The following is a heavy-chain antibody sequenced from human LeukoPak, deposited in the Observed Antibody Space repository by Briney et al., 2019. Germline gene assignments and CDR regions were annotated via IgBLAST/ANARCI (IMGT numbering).Heavy chain of an antibody. D-gene: IGHD3-10*01. CDR1: GDXIKNYY. J-gene: IGHJ4*02. V-gene: IGHV4-59*01. CDR3: ARGNYGSGSYYVVDFDY. Sequence: PSETLSLTCTVSGDXIKNYYWSWIRQSPGKGLEWIGYIYHSGNTNYNPSLKSRLTMSIDTSKNQFSLNLDSVTAADTAVYYCARGNYGSGSYYVVDFDYWGQGTLVTVSS. CDR2: IYHSGNT.